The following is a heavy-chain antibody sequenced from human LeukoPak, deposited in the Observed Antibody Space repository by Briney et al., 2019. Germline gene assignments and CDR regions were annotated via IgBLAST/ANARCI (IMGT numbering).Heavy chain of an antibody. J-gene: IGHJ4*02. V-gene: IGHV3-23*01. CDR1: GFTFSAYA. D-gene: IGHD3-3*01. Sequence: GGSLRLSCAPSGFTFSAYAMSWVRQAPGKGLEWVTSITGYGDRTYYADSVKGRFTISRDNSKNTLYLQMDSLRAEDTAVYYCAKGGHYTYFEYWGQGTLVTVSS. CDR3: AKGGHYTYFEY. CDR2: ITGYGDRT.